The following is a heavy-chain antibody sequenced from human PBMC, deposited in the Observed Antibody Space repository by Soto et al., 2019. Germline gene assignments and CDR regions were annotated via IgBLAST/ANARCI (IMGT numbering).Heavy chain of an antibody. CDR3: ARARDLYYYGSGSYDY. V-gene: IGHV1-3*01. CDR1: GYTFTSYA. Sequence: QVQLVQSGAEVKKPGASVKVSCKASGYTFTSYAMHWVRQAPGQRLEWMGWINAGNGNTKYSQKFQGRVTITRDTSESTAYMELSSLRSEDTAVYYCARARDLYYYGSGSYDYWGQGTLVTVSS. D-gene: IGHD3-10*01. CDR2: INAGNGNT. J-gene: IGHJ4*02.